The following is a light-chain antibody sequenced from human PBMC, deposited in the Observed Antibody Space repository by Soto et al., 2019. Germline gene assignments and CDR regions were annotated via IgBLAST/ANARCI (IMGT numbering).Light chain of an antibody. CDR1: NIGSKS. V-gene: IGLV3-21*04. CDR2: YDS. J-gene: IGLJ2*01. CDR3: QVWDSSSDVV. Sequence: SSELTQPPSVSVAPGKTAGITCGGNNIGSKSVHWYQQKPGQAPVLVIYYDSDRPSGIPERFSGSNSGNTATLTISRVEAGDEADYYCQVWDSSSDVVFGGGTKLTVL.